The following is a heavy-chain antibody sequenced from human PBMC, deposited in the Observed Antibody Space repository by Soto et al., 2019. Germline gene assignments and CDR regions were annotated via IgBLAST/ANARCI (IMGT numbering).Heavy chain of an antibody. D-gene: IGHD4-17*01. CDR3: AYGKATVTGYFDY. CDR2: ISGSGGST. Sequence: GGSLRLSCAASGFTFSSYAMSWVRQAPGKGLEWASAISGSGGSTYYADSVKGRFTISRDNSKNTLYLQMNSLRAEDTAVYYCAYGKATVTGYFDYWGQGTLVTVSS. CDR1: GFTFSSYA. V-gene: IGHV3-23*01. J-gene: IGHJ4*02.